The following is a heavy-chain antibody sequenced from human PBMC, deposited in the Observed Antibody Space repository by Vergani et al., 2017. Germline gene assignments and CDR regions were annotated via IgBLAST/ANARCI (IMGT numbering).Heavy chain of an antibody. Sequence: QVQLVQSGAEVKKPGSSVKVSCKASGGTFSSYAISWVRQAPGQGLEWMGGIIPIFGTAHYAQKFQSRVTITADESTSTAYMELSSLRSEDTAVYYCARDRGGGYSGYLPGEGGWFDPWGQGTLVTVSS. J-gene: IGHJ5*02. CDR1: GGTFSSYA. D-gene: IGHD5-12*01. V-gene: IGHV1-69*01. CDR2: IIPIFGTA. CDR3: ARDRGGGYSGYLPGEGGWFDP.